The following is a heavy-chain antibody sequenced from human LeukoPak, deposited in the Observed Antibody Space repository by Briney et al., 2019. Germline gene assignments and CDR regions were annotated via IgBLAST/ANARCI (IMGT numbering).Heavy chain of an antibody. CDR3: ARCWVPDFWSGSDAFDI. J-gene: IGHJ3*02. Sequence: PSETLSLTCAVYGGSFSGHYWSWIRQPPGKGLEWIGEINHSGSTNYNPSLKSRVTISVDTSKNQFSLKLSSVTAADTAVYYCARCWVPDFWSGSDAFDIWGQGTMVTVSS. CDR1: GGSFSGHY. D-gene: IGHD3-3*01. V-gene: IGHV4-34*01. CDR2: INHSGST.